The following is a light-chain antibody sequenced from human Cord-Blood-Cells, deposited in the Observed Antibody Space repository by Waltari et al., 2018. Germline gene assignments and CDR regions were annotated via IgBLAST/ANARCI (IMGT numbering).Light chain of an antibody. CDR2: LGS. CDR1: QSLLHRNGYNY. Sequence: DIVMTQSPLSLPVTPGEPPSISCRFSQSLLHRNGYNYLDWYLQKPGQSPQLMIYLGSNRASGVPDRFSGSGSGTDFTLKISRVEGGDVGVYYCMQALQTPWTFGQGTKVEIK. V-gene: IGKV2-28*01. J-gene: IGKJ1*01. CDR3: MQALQTPWT.